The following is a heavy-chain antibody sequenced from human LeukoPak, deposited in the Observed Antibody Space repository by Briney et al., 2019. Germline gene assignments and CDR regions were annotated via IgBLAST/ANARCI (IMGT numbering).Heavy chain of an antibody. J-gene: IGHJ6*02. CDR3: AKVGEWLGNYYYYGMDV. CDR2: ISSTGGST. CDR1: GFTFSNYA. Sequence: GGSLRLSCAASGFTFSNYAMSWVRQAPGKGLEWVSAISSTGGSTHYVDSVKGRFTISRDNSKNTLYLQMNRLRAEDTAVYYCAKVGEWLGNYYYYGMDVWGQGTAVTVSS. D-gene: IGHD6-19*01. V-gene: IGHV3-23*01.